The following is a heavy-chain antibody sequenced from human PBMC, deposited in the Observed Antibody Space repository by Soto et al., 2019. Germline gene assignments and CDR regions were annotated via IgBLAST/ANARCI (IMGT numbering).Heavy chain of an antibody. V-gene: IGHV1-58*01. D-gene: IGHD3-22*01. CDR3: AAVPYYDAGSDYFDY. CDR1: GFAFTNSA. Sequence: QMQLVQSGPEVKKPGTSVKVSCKASGFAFTNSAVQWARQARGQRLEWIGRIVVGSGKSDSAHKFQERVTITRDMSTTTAYMELSSLRYDDTAVYYCAAVPYYDAGSDYFDYWGQGTLVTVSS. J-gene: IGHJ4*02. CDR2: IVVGSGKS.